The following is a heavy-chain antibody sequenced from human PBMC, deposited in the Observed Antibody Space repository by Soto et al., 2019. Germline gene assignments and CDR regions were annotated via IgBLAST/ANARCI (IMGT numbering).Heavy chain of an antibody. CDR1: GASISRGGYY. D-gene: IGHD1-26*01. J-gene: IGHJ6*02. CDR2: INHSGST. V-gene: IGHV4-34*01. Sequence: KPSESLSLTCTVSGASISRGGYYWSWIRQPPGKGLEWIGEINHSGSTNYNPSLKSRVTISVDTSKNQFSLKLSSVTAADTAVYYCARGYGGWELTHYYGMDVWGQGTTVTVSS. CDR3: ARGYGGWELTHYYGMDV.